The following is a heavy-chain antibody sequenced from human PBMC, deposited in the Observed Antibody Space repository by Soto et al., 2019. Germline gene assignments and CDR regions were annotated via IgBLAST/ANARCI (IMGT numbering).Heavy chain of an antibody. CDR3: AKGDDYGEAQYYYYYMDV. V-gene: IGHV3-23*01. CDR1: GFTFSSYA. Sequence: GGSLSLSCAASGFTFSSYAMSWVRQAPGKGLEWVSAISGSGGSTYYADSVKGRFTISRDNSKNTLYLQMNSLRAEDTAVYYCAKGDDYGEAQYYYYYMDVWGKGTTVTVSS. J-gene: IGHJ6*03. CDR2: ISGSGGST. D-gene: IGHD4-17*01.